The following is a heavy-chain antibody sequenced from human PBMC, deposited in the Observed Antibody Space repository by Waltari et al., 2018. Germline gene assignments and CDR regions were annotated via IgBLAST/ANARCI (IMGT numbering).Heavy chain of an antibody. D-gene: IGHD6-19*01. Sequence: EVQLLQSGAELKEPGPTVRISGKVSGYTFSDYDLHWVQQAPGKGLRWMGLVDPEDGETIYADNFQGRVTISADTSTDTAFMELSSLRSEDTAVFYCATALGDSSSASRPFDFWGQGTMITVSS. CDR1: GYTFSDYD. CDR3: ATALGDSSSASRPFDF. V-gene: IGHV1-69-2*01. CDR2: VDPEDGET. J-gene: IGHJ3*01.